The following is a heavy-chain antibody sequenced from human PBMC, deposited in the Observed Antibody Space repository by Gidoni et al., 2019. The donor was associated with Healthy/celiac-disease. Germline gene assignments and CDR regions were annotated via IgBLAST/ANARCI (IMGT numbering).Heavy chain of an antibody. Sequence: EVLLLESGVGLVQPGGSLRLSCAASGFTFSRCAMSWVRQATGKGQEWDAAISVSGGSTYYAYAVKCRFTISRDNSKNTLYLQMNSLRAEDTAVYYCKRGAGAFDYWGQGTLVTVSS. CDR3: KRGAGAFDY. J-gene: IGHJ4*02. V-gene: IGHV3-23*01. CDR1: GFTFSRCA. D-gene: IGHD6-19*01. CDR2: ISVSGGST.